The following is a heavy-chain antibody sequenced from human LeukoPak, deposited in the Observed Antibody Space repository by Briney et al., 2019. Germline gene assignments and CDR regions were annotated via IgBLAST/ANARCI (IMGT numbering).Heavy chain of an antibody. CDR2: IYYSGST. Sequence: PSETLSLTCSVSGGSISSSNYYWGWIRQPPGKGLEWIGSIYYSGSTYYNPSLKSRVTISVDTSKNQFSLKLSSVTAADTAVYYCARGESYYPFDYWGQGTLVTVSS. V-gene: IGHV4-39*07. CDR1: GGSISSSNYY. J-gene: IGHJ4*02. D-gene: IGHD1-26*01. CDR3: ARGESYYPFDY.